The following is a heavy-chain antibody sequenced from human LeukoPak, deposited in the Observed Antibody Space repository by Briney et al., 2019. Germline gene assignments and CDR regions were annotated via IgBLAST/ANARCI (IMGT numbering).Heavy chain of an antibody. J-gene: IGHJ6*02. CDR2: ISYDGSNK. CDR1: GFTFSSYG. V-gene: IGHV3-30*18. Sequence: GRSLRLSCAASGFTFSSYGMHWVRQAPGKGLEWVAVISYDGSNKYYADSVKGRFTISRDNSKNTLYLQMNSLRAEDTAVYYCAKDILVGHYGSGSYYNPGGYYYGMDVWGQGTTVTVSS. CDR3: AKDILVGHYGSGSYYNPGGYYYGMDV. D-gene: IGHD3-10*01.